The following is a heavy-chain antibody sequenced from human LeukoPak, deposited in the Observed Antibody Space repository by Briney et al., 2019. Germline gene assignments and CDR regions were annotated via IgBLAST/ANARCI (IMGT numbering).Heavy chain of an antibody. V-gene: IGHV3-23*01. CDR3: AKDQPANPYFDWLLN. Sequence: GGSLRLSCAASGFTFSSYGMSWVRQAPGKGLEWVSAISGSGGSTYYADSVKGRFTISRDNSKNTPYLQMNSLRAEDTAVYYCAKDQPANPYFDWLLNWGQGTLVTVSS. CDR2: ISGSGGST. CDR1: GFTFSSYG. D-gene: IGHD3-9*01. J-gene: IGHJ4*02.